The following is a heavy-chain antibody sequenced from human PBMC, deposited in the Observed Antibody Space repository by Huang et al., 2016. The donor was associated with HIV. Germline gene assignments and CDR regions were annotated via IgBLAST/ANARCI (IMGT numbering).Heavy chain of an antibody. V-gene: IGHV3-21*01. Sequence: EVQLVESGGGLVKPGGSLRLSCAASGFTFSSYSMDWVRRAPGKGLEWVSYISRSSTSIYYAGSVKGRFTISRDNAKNSLYLQMNSLRAEDTAVYYCARDRDFGVVRLDVWGQGTTVTVSS. CDR3: ARDRDFGVVRLDV. D-gene: IGHD3-3*01. CDR2: ISRSSTSI. CDR1: GFTFSSYS. J-gene: IGHJ6*02.